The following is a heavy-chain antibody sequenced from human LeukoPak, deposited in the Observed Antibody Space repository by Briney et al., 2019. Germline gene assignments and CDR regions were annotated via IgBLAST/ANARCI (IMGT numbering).Heavy chain of an antibody. V-gene: IGHV3-23*01. J-gene: IGHJ4*02. CDR1: GFTFSSSA. CDR2: ISGSGSST. Sequence: GGSLRLSCAASGFTFSSSALSWVRQAPGKGLEWVSAISGSGSSTYYGDSVKGRFTISRDNSKNTLYLQMNSLRAEDTAVYYCAKGPTTVTTTYFDYWGQGTLVTVSS. CDR3: AKGPTTVTTTYFDY. D-gene: IGHD4-17*01.